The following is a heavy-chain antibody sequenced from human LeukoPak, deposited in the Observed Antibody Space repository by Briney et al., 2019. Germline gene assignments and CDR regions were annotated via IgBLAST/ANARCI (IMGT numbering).Heavy chain of an antibody. V-gene: IGHV4-59*11. J-gene: IGHJ5*02. CDR1: GGSISGHY. CDR2: IRYTGAT. D-gene: IGHD3-16*01. CDR3: ARLHALGAEEFDP. Sequence: SETLSLTCTVSGGSISGHYWSWIRQSPGKGLEWIGYIRYTGATNYNPYLQSRITISVDMPKNQFSPRLNSVTAADTAVYYCARLHALGAEEFDPWGQGTLVTVSS.